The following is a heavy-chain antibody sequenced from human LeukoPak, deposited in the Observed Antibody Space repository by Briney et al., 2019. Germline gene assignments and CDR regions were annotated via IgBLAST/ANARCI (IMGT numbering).Heavy chain of an antibody. CDR2: ISYDGSNK. CDR3: ARDRITMVRGVYYYYYGMDV. V-gene: IGHV3-30*04. CDR1: GFTFSSYA. J-gene: IGHJ6*02. Sequence: PGRSLRLSCAASGFTFSSYAMHWVRQAPGKGLEWVAVISYDGSNKYYADSVKGRFTISRDNSKNTLYLQMNSLRAEDTAVYYCARDRITMVRGVYYYYYGMDVWGQGTTVTVSS. D-gene: IGHD3-10*01.